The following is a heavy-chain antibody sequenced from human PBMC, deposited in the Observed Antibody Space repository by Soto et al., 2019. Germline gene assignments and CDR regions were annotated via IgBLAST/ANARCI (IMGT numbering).Heavy chain of an antibody. V-gene: IGHV1-69*11. D-gene: IGHD2-2*01. J-gene: IGHJ6*02. CDR3: ARSQGSSTSLEIYYYYYYGMDV. Sequence: SVKVSCKASGGTFGSYAISWVRQAPGQGLEWMRRIIPIPGTANYAQKFQGRVTIAADESTSTAYMELSSLRSEDTAVYYCARSQGSSTSLEIYYYYYYGMDVWGQGTTVTVSS. CDR1: GGTFGSYA. CDR2: IIPIPGTA.